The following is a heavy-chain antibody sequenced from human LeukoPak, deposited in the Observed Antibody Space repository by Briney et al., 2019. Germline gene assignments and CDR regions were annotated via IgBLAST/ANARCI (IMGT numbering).Heavy chain of an antibody. CDR2: IYYTGST. Sequence: SETLSLTCPVSGGSVSSSRYYWGWIRQPPRKGLEWLGRIYYTGSTYYKPSLKSRVTISVDASKNQISLKLSFVAAADTAVYCCARHKSFDYLSPIDSWGQGTLVTVSS. D-gene: IGHD3-9*01. J-gene: IGHJ4*02. V-gene: IGHV4-39*01. CDR1: GGSVSSSRYY. CDR3: ARHKSFDYLSPIDS.